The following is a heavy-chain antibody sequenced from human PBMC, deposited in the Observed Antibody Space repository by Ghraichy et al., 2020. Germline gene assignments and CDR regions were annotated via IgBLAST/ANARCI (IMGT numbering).Heavy chain of an antibody. D-gene: IGHD6-19*01. V-gene: IGHV3-7*03. Sequence: GALRLSCEASGFTFSNYWMSWVRQAPGKGPEWVANIKEDGGQKYYVDSVKGRFTISRDNAKNSLYLQMNSLGAEDTAVYYCASTPFVGIAVAVASNYWGQGTLVIVSS. J-gene: IGHJ4*02. CDR3: ASTPFVGIAVAVASNY. CDR1: GFTFSNYW. CDR2: IKEDGGQK.